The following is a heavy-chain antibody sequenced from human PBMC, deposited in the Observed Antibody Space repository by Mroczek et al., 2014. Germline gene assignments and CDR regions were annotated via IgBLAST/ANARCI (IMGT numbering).Heavy chain of an antibody. V-gene: IGHV4-59*01. CDR3: ARGPITMVRGVIWWYFDL. J-gene: IGHJ2*01. D-gene: IGHD3-10*01. Sequence: KESGPGLVKPSETLSLTCTVSGGSISSYYWSWIRQPPGKGLEWIGYIYYSGSTNYNPSLKSRVTISVDTSKNQFSLKLSSVTAADTAVYYCARGPITMVRGVIWWYFDLWGRGTLVTVSS. CDR1: GGSISSYY. CDR2: IYYSGST.